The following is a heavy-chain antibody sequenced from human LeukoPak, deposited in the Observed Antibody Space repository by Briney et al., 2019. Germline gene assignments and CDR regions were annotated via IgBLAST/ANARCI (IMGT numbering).Heavy chain of an antibody. CDR2: IYTGGST. CDR3: ARETYSSSWYWWFDP. V-gene: IGHV4-61*02. CDR1: GGSISSGSYY. J-gene: IGHJ5*02. D-gene: IGHD6-13*01. Sequence: PSQTLSLTCTVSGGSISSGSYYWRWIRQPAGKGLEWIGRIYTGGSTNYESSLMSRVTISVDTSKNQFSLKLTSVTAADTAVYYCARETYSSSWYWWFDPWGQGTLVTVSS.